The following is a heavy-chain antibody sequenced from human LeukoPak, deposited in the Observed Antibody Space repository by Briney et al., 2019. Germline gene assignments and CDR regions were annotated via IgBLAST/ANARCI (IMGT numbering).Heavy chain of an antibody. Sequence: GASVKVSCKASGYTFTGYYMHWVRQAPGQGLEWMGWINPNSGGTNYAQKFQGRVTMTRDTPISTAYMELSRLRSDDTAVYYCARAGAIFGVVPYYYYMDVWGKGTTVTVSS. V-gene: IGHV1-2*02. CDR3: ARAGAIFGVVPYYYYMDV. CDR1: GYTFTGYY. D-gene: IGHD3-3*01. CDR2: INPNSGGT. J-gene: IGHJ6*03.